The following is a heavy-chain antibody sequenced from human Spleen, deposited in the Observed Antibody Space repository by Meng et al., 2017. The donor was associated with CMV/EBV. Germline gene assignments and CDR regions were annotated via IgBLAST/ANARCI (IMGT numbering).Heavy chain of an antibody. J-gene: IGHJ4*02. CDR2: ISYDGKNE. D-gene: IGHD6-6*01. Sequence: GGSLRLSCAVSGFSFSTYVMHWVRQAPGKGLEWVALISYDGKNEYYADSVKGRFTISRDNSKNTLYLQMNTLRVEDTAVYYCASPPQYTSWSLAYWGQGTLVTVSS. V-gene: IGHV3-30*04. CDR3: ASPPQYTSWSLAY. CDR1: GFSFSTYV.